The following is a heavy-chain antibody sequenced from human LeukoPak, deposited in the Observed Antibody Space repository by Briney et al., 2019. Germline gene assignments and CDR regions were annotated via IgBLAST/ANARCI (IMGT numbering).Heavy chain of an antibody. CDR1: GFTFSSYS. CDR3: ARVTYGSGSY. D-gene: IGHD3-10*01. J-gene: IGHJ4*02. V-gene: IGHV3-48*01. Sequence: GGSLRLSCAASGFTFSSYSMNWVRQAPGKGLEWVSYISSSSSTIYYADSVKGRFTISRDNAKNSLYLQMNSLRAEDTAVYYCARVTYGSGSYWGQGTLVTVSS. CDR2: ISSSSSTI.